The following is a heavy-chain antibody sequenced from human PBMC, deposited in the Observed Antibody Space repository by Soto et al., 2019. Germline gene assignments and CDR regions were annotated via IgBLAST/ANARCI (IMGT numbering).Heavy chain of an antibody. Sequence: LRLSCVASGLTVSHNYMAWVRQAPEMGLEWVSILYTEGTTYYADSVKGRFTISRDSSKNTLFLQMDSLRAEDTAVYYCVRPRPSGENYGMDVWGQGTTVTSP. CDR3: VRPRPSGENYGMDV. CDR1: GLTVSHNY. D-gene: IGHD3-16*01. V-gene: IGHV3-53*01. CDR2: LYTEGTT. J-gene: IGHJ6*02.